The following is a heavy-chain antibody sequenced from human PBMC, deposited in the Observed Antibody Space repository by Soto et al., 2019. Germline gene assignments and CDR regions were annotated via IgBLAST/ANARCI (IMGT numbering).Heavy chain of an antibody. CDR1: GGSISNNDYY. D-gene: IGHD3-10*01. V-gene: IGHV4-39*01. Sequence: QLQLQESGPGQVKPAETLSLTCTLSGGSISNNDYYWGWIRQPPGKGLGWIGNIFWTGTTYYNPALKSRVSISVYTAKYRYSLPLNSVTAADTATYFCASPDNYFHRSSQVDRWGRGTLVTVSS. J-gene: IGHJ2*01. CDR3: ASPDNYFHRSSQVDR. CDR2: IFWTGTT.